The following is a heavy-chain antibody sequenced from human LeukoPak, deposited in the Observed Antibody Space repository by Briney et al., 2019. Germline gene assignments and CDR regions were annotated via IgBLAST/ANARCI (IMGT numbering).Heavy chain of an antibody. CDR1: GLTFDDYA. V-gene: IGHV3-43*02. CDR2: ISGDGGST. Sequence: PGGSLRLSCAASGLTFDDYAMHWVRQAPGKGLEWVSLISGDGGSTYYANSVKGRFTISRDNSKNSLYLQMNSLRTEDTALYYCAKEHLPYGGNPSWFDPWGQGTLVTVSS. D-gene: IGHD4/OR15-4a*01. J-gene: IGHJ5*02. CDR3: AKEHLPYGGNPSWFDP.